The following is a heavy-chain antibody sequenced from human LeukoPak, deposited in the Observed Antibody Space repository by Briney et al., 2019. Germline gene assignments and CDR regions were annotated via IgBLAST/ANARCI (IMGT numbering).Heavy chain of an antibody. V-gene: IGHV4-39*01. CDR1: GGSISSSNYY. CDR2: IYYSGST. Sequence: SETLSLTCAVPGGSISSSNYYWGWIRQPPGKGLGWIGTIYYSGSTYYNPSLKSRITISVDTSKNQFSLKMRSVTAADTAVYYCERPTSKLGSFDYWGQGTLVTVSS. J-gene: IGHJ4*02. D-gene: IGHD2/OR15-2a*01. CDR3: ERPTSKLGSFDY.